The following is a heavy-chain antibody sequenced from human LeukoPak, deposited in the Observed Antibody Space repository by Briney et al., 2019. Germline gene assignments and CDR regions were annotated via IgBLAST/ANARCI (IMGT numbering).Heavy chain of an antibody. V-gene: IGHV4-34*01. CDR1: GGSFSGYY. D-gene: IGHD5-12*01. CDR2: INHSGST. J-gene: IGHJ5*02. CDR3: ARGRVIVATIIFLIRENWFDP. Sequence: SETLSLTCAVSGGSFSGYYWSWIRQPPGKGLEWIGEINHSGSTNYNPSLKSRVTISVDTSKNQFSLKLSSVTAADTAVYYCARGRVIVATIIFLIRENWFDPWGQGTLVTVSS.